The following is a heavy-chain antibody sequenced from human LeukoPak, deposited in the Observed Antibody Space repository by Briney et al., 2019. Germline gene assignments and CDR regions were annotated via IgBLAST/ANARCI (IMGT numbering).Heavy chain of an antibody. D-gene: IGHD3-3*01. Sequence: PGGSLRLSCAASGFTFSSYAMSWVRQAPGKGLEWVSTISASGGNTFYADSVKGRFTISRDNSKNTLYLEMNSLSAEDTAVYYCAKDPFGDYWGQGTLVTVSS. CDR3: AKDPFGDY. V-gene: IGHV3-23*01. J-gene: IGHJ4*02. CDR1: GFTFSSYA. CDR2: ISASGGNT.